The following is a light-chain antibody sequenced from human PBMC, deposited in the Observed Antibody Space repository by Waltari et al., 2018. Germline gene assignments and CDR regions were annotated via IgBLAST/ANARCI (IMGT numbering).Light chain of an antibody. V-gene: IGKV4-1*01. CDR1: QSVLYSSNNKNY. Sequence: DIVMTQSPDSLAVSLGETATINCKSSQSVLYSSNNKNYLAWFQQRPGQPPNLLIYWASTRESGVPDRFSGSGSGTEFTLTISSLQAEDVAVYYCQQYYRSPVTFGPGTKVEIK. CDR3: QQYYRSPVT. J-gene: IGKJ3*01. CDR2: WAS.